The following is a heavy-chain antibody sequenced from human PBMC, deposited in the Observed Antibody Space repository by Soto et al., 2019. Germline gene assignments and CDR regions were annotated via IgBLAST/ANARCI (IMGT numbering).Heavy chain of an antibody. CDR2: ISGSGGST. CDR3: AKARTHSRPNYDFWSGYVY. D-gene: IGHD3-3*01. Sequence: PGGTLRLSCAASGFTFSSYAMSWVRQAPGKGLEWVSAISGSGGSTYYADSVKGRLTISRDNSKNTLYLQMNSLRAEDTAVYYCAKARTHSRPNYDFWSGYVYWGQGTLVTVSS. V-gene: IGHV3-23*01. J-gene: IGHJ4*02. CDR1: GFTFSSYA.